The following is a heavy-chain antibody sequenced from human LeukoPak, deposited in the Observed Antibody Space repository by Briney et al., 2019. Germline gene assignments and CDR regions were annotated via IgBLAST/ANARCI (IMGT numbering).Heavy chain of an antibody. Sequence: ASVNVSFKASGYTFTGYYMHWVRQAPGQGLAWMGWINPNSGGTNYAQKFQGRVTMTRDTSISTAYMELSRLRSDDTAVYYCARGYCGGDCDDAFDIWGQGTMVTVSS. CDR2: INPNSGGT. J-gene: IGHJ3*02. V-gene: IGHV1-2*02. CDR1: GYTFTGYY. D-gene: IGHD2-21*02. CDR3: ARGYCGGDCDDAFDI.